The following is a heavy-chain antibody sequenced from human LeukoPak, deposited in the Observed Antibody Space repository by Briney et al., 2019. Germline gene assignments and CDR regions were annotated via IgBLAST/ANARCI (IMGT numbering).Heavy chain of an antibody. CDR1: GYTFTGYY. CDR2: MNPNSGNT. CDR3: ARGANWFENAFDI. Sequence: ASVKVSCKASGYTFTGYYMHWVRQATGQGLEWMGWMNPNSGNTGYAQKFQGRVTMTRNTSISTAYMELSRLRSDDTAVYYCARGANWFENAFDIWGQGTMVSVSS. J-gene: IGHJ3*02. V-gene: IGHV1-8*02. D-gene: IGHD1-1*01.